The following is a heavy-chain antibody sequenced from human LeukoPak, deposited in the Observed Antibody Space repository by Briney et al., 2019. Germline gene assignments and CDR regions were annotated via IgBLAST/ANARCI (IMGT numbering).Heavy chain of an antibody. J-gene: IGHJ4*02. CDR2: ISASGDST. CDR1: GFTFTSYA. Sequence: PGGSLRLSCAASGFTFTSYAMSWVRQAPGRGLQWVSAISASGDSTLYVDSVKGRFTISRDNSKNTLYLQMNSLRAEDTAVYYCARDRENWNYVRLWDCWGQGTLVTVSS. CDR3: ARDRENWNYVRLWDC. V-gene: IGHV3-23*01. D-gene: IGHD1-7*01.